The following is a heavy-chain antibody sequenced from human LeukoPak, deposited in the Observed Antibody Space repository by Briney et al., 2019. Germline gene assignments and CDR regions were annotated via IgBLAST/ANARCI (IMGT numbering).Heavy chain of an antibody. Sequence: GGSLRLSCAASGFTFSNYGMHWVRQAPGKGLEWVATITYDGSSEYYADSVKDRFTVSRDNSKNTLYLQMSSLKTEDTAVYYCAKRGDGGHKSLEYWGQGTLVVVSS. CDR1: GFTFSNYG. CDR3: AKRGDGGHKSLEY. CDR2: ITYDGSSE. J-gene: IGHJ4*02. D-gene: IGHD3-16*01. V-gene: IGHV3-30*18.